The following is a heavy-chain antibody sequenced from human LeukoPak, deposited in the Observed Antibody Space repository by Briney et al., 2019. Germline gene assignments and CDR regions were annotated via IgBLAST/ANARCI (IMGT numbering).Heavy chain of an antibody. CDR3: ARDLGQYYDTSDNWFDP. Sequence: GGSLRLSCEASGFIFSDFYMNWIRQAPGKGLEWVAYISSSATTIHYADSVKGRFTVSRDNAKNSLFLQMNSLRAEDTAVYYCARDLGQYYDTSDNWFDPWGQGTLVTVSS. D-gene: IGHD3-22*01. CDR1: GFIFSDFY. CDR2: ISSSATTI. J-gene: IGHJ5*02. V-gene: IGHV3-11*04.